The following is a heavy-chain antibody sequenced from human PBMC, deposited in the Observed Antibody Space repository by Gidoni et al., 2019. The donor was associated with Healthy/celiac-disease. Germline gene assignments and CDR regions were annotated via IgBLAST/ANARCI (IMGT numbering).Heavy chain of an antibody. Sequence: EVQLLESGGGLVQPGGSLRLSFAASGFTFSSYAMSWVRQSPGKGLEWVSAISGSGGSTYYAGSVKGRFTISRDNSKNTLYLQMNSLRAEDTAVYYGAAYGSGYSRAFDIWGQGTMVTVSS. V-gene: IGHV3-23*01. D-gene: IGHD3-22*01. CDR2: ISGSGGST. CDR3: AAYGSGYSRAFDI. CDR1: GFTFSSYA. J-gene: IGHJ3*02.